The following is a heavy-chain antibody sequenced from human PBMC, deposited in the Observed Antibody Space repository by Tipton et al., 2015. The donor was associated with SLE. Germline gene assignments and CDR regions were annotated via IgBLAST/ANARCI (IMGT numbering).Heavy chain of an antibody. J-gene: IGHJ3*01. CDR1: GGSISPYY. V-gene: IGHV4-59*12. CDR2: ISYTGDT. D-gene: IGHD7-27*01. Sequence: TLSLTCTVSGGSISPYYWSWIRQPPGEGLEWIGYISYTGDTKYNPPLKSRVTISIDTSETRFSLKMTSVAAADTAVYFCARGPNWGLDDAFDVWGQGTMVSVSS. CDR3: ARGPNWGLDDAFDV.